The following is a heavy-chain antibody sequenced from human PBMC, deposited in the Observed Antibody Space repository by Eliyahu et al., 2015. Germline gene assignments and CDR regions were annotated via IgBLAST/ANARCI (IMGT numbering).Heavy chain of an antibody. V-gene: IGHV2-5*02. CDR1: GFSLTNXGXG. J-gene: IGHJ4*02. CDR3: AHSVRRSACAGGSCYYFDY. D-gene: IGHD2-15*01. Sequence: QITLRESGPTLVKPTETLTLTCTFXGFSLTNXGXGXGWIRQPPGKALEWLALYYFDDDVRYNPSLKARLTIIKDTCKNQLVLTLTNMDPVDTATYLCAHSVRRSACAGGSCYYFDYWGQGILVTVSS. CDR2: YYFDDDV.